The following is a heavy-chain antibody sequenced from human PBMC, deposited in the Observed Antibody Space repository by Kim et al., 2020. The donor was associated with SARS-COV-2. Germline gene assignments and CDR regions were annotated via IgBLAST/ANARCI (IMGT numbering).Heavy chain of an antibody. J-gene: IGHJ4*02. Sequence: GESLKISCKGSGYSFTSYWISWVRQMPGKGLEWMGRIDPSDSYTNYSPSFQGHDTISADKSISTAYLQWSSLKASDTAMYYCARPIGGSWYGVDYWGQGTLVTVSS. CDR2: IDPSDSYT. CDR3: ARPIGGSWYGVDY. CDR1: GYSFTSYW. D-gene: IGHD6-13*01. V-gene: IGHV5-10-1*01.